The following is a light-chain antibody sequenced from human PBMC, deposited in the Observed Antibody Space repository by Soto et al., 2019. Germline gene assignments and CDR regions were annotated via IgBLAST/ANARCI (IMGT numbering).Light chain of an antibody. V-gene: IGKV1-5*03. CDR2: KAS. J-gene: IGKJ1*01. CDR1: QSISSW. Sequence: TQSPAALSVSPGERVTLSCRASQSISSWLAWYQQKPGKAPKLLIYKASSLESGVPSRFSGSGSGTEFTLTISSLQPDDFATYYCQQYNSYSKTFGQGTKVDIK. CDR3: QQYNSYSKT.